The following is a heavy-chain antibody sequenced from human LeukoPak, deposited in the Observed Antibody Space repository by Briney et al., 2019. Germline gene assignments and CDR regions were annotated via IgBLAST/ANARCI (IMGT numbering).Heavy chain of an antibody. Sequence: AGGSLRLSCAASGFTVSSNYMSWVRQAPGKGLEWVSVIYSGGSTYYADSVKGRFTISRDNSKNTLYLQMNSLRAEDTAVYYCARDRWGVGADYWGQGTLVTVSS. V-gene: IGHV3-66*01. D-gene: IGHD1-26*01. CDR1: GFTVSSNY. J-gene: IGHJ4*02. CDR2: IYSGGST. CDR3: ARDRWGVGADY.